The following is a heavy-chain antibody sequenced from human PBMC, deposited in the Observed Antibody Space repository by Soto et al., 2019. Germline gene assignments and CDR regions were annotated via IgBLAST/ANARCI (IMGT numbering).Heavy chain of an antibody. J-gene: IGHJ6*02. CDR2: ISASGDRT. CDR3: AKILATSGYNWYGLDV. CDR1: GFTFNSYA. V-gene: IGHV3-23*01. D-gene: IGHD1-20*01. Sequence: VGSLRLSCLASGFTFNSYAMDWVRQAPGKGLESISSISASGDRTYYADSVKGRFTISRDNSKNLLYLQMNSLRAEDTAVYYCAKILATSGYNWYGLDVWGQGAAVTVSS.